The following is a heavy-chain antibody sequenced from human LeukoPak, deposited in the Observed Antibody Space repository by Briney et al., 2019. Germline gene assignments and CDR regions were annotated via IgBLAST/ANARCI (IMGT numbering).Heavy chain of an antibody. Sequence: SETLSLTCTVSGGSTSSSSYYWGWIRQPPGKGLEWIGSIYYSGSTYYNPSLKSRVTISVDTSKNQFSLKLSSVTAADTAVYYCARPYYDFGYGMDVWGQGTTVTVSS. J-gene: IGHJ6*02. CDR3: ARPYYDFGYGMDV. CDR1: GGSTSSSSYY. D-gene: IGHD3-3*01. V-gene: IGHV4-39*01. CDR2: IYYSGST.